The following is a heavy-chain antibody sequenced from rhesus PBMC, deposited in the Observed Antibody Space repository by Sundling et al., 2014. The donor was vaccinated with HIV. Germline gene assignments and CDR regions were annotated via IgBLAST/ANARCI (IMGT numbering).Heavy chain of an antibody. CDR2: FYGSRSTT. J-gene: IGHJ4*01. Sequence: QVQLQESGPGLVKPSETLSLTCAVSGDSISDSYRWSWIRQPPGQGLEWIGYFYGSRSTTNYNPSLESRVTISRDTSRNQFSLKLTSVTTADTTIYYCARDLIVVVGFDSWGQGVLVTVSS. D-gene: IGHD2-15*01. CDR3: ARDLIVVVGFDS. V-gene: IGHV4S10*01. CDR1: GDSISDSYR.